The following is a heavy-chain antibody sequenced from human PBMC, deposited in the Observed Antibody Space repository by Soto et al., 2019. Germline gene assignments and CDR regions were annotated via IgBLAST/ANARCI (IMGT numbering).Heavy chain of an antibody. CDR2: IIPILGIA. D-gene: IGHD3-9*01. Sequence: ASVKVSCKASGYTFTSYTISWVRQAPGQGNERMGRIIPILGIANYAQKFQGRVTITADKSTSTAYMEQSSLRSEDTAVYYCASHPKALSYDILTGYHQPPGYGMDVWGQGTTVTVSS. J-gene: IGHJ6*02. CDR1: GYTFTSYT. CDR3: ASHPKALSYDILTGYHQPPGYGMDV. V-gene: IGHV1-69*02.